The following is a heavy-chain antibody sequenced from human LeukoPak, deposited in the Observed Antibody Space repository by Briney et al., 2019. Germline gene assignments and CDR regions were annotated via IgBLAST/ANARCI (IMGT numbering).Heavy chain of an antibody. CDR2: INSDGSST. J-gene: IGHJ4*02. CDR1: GSTFSNYW. V-gene: IGHV3-74*01. CDR3: VSHCSSTSCYEY. Sequence: PGGSLRLSCAASGSTFSNYWMHWVRQAPGKGLVWVSRINSDGSSTNYADSVKGRFTISRDNAKNTLFLQMNSLRAEDSAVYYCVSHCSSTSCYEYWGQGTLVTVSS. D-gene: IGHD2-2*01.